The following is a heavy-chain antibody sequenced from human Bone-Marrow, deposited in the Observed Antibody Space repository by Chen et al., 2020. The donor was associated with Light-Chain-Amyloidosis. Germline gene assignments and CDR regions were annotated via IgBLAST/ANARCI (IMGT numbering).Heavy chain of an antibody. CDR2: VDPEDGKT. J-gene: IGHJ4*02. CDR1: GYTFTDSY. D-gene: IGHD1-20*01. CDR3: ATEFGITGLGAAY. V-gene: IGHV1-69-2*01. Sequence: VQLVQSGAEVKTTGATVKISCKVSGYTFTDSYFHWVQQAPGQGLEWVGFVDPEDGKTVYAEKFQGRVTITADTSTATVYMQLSSLRSADTAVYYCATEFGITGLGAAYWGQGTLVTVSS.